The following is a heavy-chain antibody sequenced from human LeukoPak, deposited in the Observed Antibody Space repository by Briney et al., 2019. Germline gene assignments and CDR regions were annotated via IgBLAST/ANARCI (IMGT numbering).Heavy chain of an antibody. V-gene: IGHV3-23*01. CDR3: AREGSGSYNY. CDR1: GFTFSSYD. Sequence: GGSLRLSCAASGFTFSSYDMSWVRQAPGKGLEWVSVIGSSGGSTYYADSVKGRFTISRDNSKNTLYLQMNSLRAEDTAVYYCAREGSGSYNYWGQGTLVTVSS. CDR2: IGSSGGST. D-gene: IGHD3-10*01. J-gene: IGHJ4*02.